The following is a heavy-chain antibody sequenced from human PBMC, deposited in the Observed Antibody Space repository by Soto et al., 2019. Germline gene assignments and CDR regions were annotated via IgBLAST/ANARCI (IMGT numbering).Heavy chain of an antibody. Sequence: QITLKESGPTLVKPTQTLTLTCTFSGFSLSTNGVGVGWIRQPPGKALEWLALIYWDDDKRYSPSLKSRLTXTTXTSKNQVVLTMTNVDPVDTATYYCAHRLSGYYYGYWGQGTLVTVSS. V-gene: IGHV2-5*02. J-gene: IGHJ4*02. CDR3: AHRLSGYYYGY. D-gene: IGHD3-22*01. CDR2: IYWDDDK. CDR1: GFSLSTNGVG.